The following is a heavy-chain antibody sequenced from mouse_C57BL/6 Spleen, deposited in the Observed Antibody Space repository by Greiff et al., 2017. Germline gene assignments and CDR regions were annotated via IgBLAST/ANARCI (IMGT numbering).Heavy chain of an antibody. V-gene: IGHV6-3*01. J-gene: IGHJ3*01. Sequence: EVKVVESGGGLVQPGGSMKLSCVASGFTFSNYWMNWVRQSPEKGLEWVAQIRLKSDNYATHYAESVKGRFTISRDDSKSSVYLQMNNLRAEDTGIYYCTDGYYQAWFAYWGQGTLVTVSA. CDR1: GFTFSNYW. CDR2: IRLKSDNYAT. CDR3: TDGYYQAWFAY. D-gene: IGHD2-3*01.